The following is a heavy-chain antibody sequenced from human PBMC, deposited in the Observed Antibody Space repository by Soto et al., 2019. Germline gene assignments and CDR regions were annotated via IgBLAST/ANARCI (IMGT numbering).Heavy chain of an antibody. CDR2: INPGNGDT. CDR3: ARGGGYHYDFWSGPSYYGMDV. Sequence: ASVKVSCKASGYSFISYALHWVRQAPGQRLEWMGLINPGNGDTGYAQKFRGRATMTRDTSTSTVYMELSSLRSEDTAVYYCARGGGYHYDFWSGPSYYGMDVWGQGTTVTVSS. D-gene: IGHD3-3*01. V-gene: IGHV1-3*01. J-gene: IGHJ6*02. CDR1: GYSFISYA.